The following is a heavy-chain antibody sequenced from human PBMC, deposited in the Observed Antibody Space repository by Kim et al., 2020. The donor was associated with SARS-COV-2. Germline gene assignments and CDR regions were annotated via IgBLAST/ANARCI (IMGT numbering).Heavy chain of an antibody. V-gene: IGHV3-30*18. D-gene: IGHD6-13*01. J-gene: IGHJ5*02. CDR1: GFTFSSYG. CDR2: ISYDGSNK. CDR3: AKDMPDIAAAGSWFDP. Sequence: GGSLRLSCAASGFTFSSYGMHWVRQAPGKGLEWVAVISYDGSNKYYADSVKGRFTISRDNSKNTLYLQMNSLRAEDTAVYYCAKDMPDIAAAGSWFDPWGQGTLVTVSS.